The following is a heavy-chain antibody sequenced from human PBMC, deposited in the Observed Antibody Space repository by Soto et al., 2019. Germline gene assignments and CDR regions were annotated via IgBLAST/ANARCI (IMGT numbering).Heavy chain of an antibody. CDR2: ISDSGGST. D-gene: IGHD3-3*01. CDR3: AKGGVDRVVRAFLSY. J-gene: IGHJ4*02. CDR1: GVTFSSYG. Sequence: GGSLRLSCAASGVTFSSYGMSWVRLAPGKGLEWVSVISDSGGSTYYADSVKGRFTIARDNSKNTLYLQMNSLRAEDTAVYYCAKGGVDRVVRAFLSYWGPGTLVTAPQ. V-gene: IGHV3-23*01.